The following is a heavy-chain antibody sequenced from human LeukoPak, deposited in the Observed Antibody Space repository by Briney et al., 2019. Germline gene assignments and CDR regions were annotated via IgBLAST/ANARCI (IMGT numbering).Heavy chain of an antibody. CDR2: INPGGGST. V-gene: IGHV1-46*01. CDR3: ARQVRITGTMGGNWFDP. J-gene: IGHJ5*02. CDR1: GYTFTSYY. D-gene: IGHD1-7*01. Sequence: ASVKVSCKASGYTFTSYYMHWVRRAPGQGLEWMGIINPGGGSTSYAQKFQGRVTMTRDTSTSTVYMELSSLRSEDTAVYYCARQVRITGTMGGNWFDPWGQGTLVTVSS.